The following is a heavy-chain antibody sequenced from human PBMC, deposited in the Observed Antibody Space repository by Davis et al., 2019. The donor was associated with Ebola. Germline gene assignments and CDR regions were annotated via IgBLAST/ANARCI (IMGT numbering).Heavy chain of an antibody. V-gene: IGHV4-61*09. CDR1: GDSISSGRYY. CDR2: IYTSGST. CDR3: ARGSGYCASPSCALTLRRSWAFDS. Sequence: PSETLSLTCTVSGDSISSGRYYWTWIRQPAGKGLEWIGHIYTSGSTNYNPSLKSRVTISVDTSKNQFSLKLTSVTAADTAVYYCARGSGYCASPSCALTLRRSWAFDSWGQGTLVTVSS. D-gene: IGHD2-8*01. J-gene: IGHJ4*02.